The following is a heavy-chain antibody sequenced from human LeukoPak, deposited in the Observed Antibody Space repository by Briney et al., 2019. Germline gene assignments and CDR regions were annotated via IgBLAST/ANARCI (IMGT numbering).Heavy chain of an antibody. J-gene: IGHJ4*02. V-gene: IGHV4-34*01. CDR3: ARAISPCSSTSCFYYFDY. D-gene: IGHD2-2*01. CDR1: GGSFSGYY. Sequence: SETLSLTCAVYGGSFSGYYWSWIRQPPGKGLEWIGEINHSGSTNYNPSLKSRVTISVDTSKNQFSLRLSSVTAADTAVYYCARAISPCSSTSCFYYFDYWGQGTLVTVSS. CDR2: INHSGST.